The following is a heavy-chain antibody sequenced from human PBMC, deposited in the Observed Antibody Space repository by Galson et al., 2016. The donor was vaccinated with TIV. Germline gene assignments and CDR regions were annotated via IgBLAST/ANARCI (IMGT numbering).Heavy chain of an antibody. CDR1: GVTFNSYA. CDR3: ARDNQATFGYDDAFDI. J-gene: IGHJ3*02. D-gene: IGHD5-12*01. Sequence: SVKVSCKASGVTFNSYAINWVRQAPGQGPEWMGRIIPILGPTKYAQRFQGRVSITADKSTNTAYMDLSSLRSDDTAVYYCARDNQATFGYDDAFDIWGQGTLVTVSS. CDR2: IIPILGPT. V-gene: IGHV1-69*06.